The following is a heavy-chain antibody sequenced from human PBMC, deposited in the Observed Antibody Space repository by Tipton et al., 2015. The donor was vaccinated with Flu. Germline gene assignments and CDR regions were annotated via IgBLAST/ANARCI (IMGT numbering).Heavy chain of an antibody. V-gene: IGHV4-59*08. CDR1: GGSISSYY. CDR2: IYYSGST. J-gene: IGHJ4*02. CDR3: ARQREGSGSYYFDY. Sequence: TLSLICTVSGGSISSYYWSWIRQPPGKGLEWIGYIYYSGSTNYNPSLKSRVTISVDTSKNQFSLKLSSVTAADTAVYYCARQREGSGSYYFDYWGQGTLVTVSS. D-gene: IGHD1-26*01.